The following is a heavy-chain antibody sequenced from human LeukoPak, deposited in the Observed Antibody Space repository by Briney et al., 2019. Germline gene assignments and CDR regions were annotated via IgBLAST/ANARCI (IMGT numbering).Heavy chain of an antibody. V-gene: IGHV1-2*06. CDR3: ARVGYSYGYVMNFDY. D-gene: IGHD5-18*01. CDR1: GYTFTGYY. Sequence: APVKVSCKAPGYTFTGYYMHWVRQAPGQGLEWMGRINPNSGGTNYAQKFQGRVTMTRDTSISTAYMELSRLRSDDTAVYYCARVGYSYGYVMNFDYWGQGTLVTVSS. CDR2: INPNSGGT. J-gene: IGHJ4*02.